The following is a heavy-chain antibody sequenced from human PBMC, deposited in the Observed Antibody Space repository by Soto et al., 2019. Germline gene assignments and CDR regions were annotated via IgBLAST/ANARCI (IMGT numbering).Heavy chain of an antibody. D-gene: IGHD1-20*01. V-gene: IGHV3-23*01. CDR1: GFSVSSQG. CDR3: ATPITGTPGGWFDP. Sequence: GGSLRLSCAASGFSVSSQGMTWVRQAPGKGLEWVSVISTSGKDTYYADSVKGRFTISRDNSKNTLYLQMNSLRAEDTAVYYCATPITGTPGGWFDPWGQGTLVTVSS. J-gene: IGHJ5*02. CDR2: ISTSGKDT.